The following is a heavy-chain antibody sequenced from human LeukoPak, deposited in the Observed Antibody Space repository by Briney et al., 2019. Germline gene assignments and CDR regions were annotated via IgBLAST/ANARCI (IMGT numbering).Heavy chain of an antibody. CDR3: ARDGSSSAFDI. V-gene: IGHV4-59*01. Sequence: PSETLSLTCTVSGGSISSYYWSWIRQPPGKGLEWIGYIYYSGSTNYNPSLKSRVTISVDTSKNQFSLKLSSVTAADTAVYYCARDGSSSAFDIWGQGTMVTVSS. CDR2: IYYSGST. CDR1: GGSISSYY. J-gene: IGHJ3*02. D-gene: IGHD6-6*01.